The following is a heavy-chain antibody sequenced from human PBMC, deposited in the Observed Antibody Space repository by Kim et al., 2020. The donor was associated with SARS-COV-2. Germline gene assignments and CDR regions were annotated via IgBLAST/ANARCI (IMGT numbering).Heavy chain of an antibody. CDR3: ARDRGDYNYYYGMDV. V-gene: IGHV3-7*01. J-gene: IGHJ6*02. CDR1: GFTFSSYW. Sequence: GGSLRLSCAASGFTFSSYWMSWVRQAPGKGLEWVANIKQDGSEKYYVDSVKGRFTISRDNAKNSLYLQMNSLRADDTAVYYCARDRGDYNYYYGMDVWGQGTTVTVSS. CDR2: IKQDGSEK. D-gene: IGHD3-10*01.